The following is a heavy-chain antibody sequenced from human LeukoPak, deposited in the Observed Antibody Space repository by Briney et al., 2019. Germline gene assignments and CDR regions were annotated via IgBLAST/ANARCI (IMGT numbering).Heavy chain of an antibody. V-gene: IGHV3-30*18. Sequence: GGSLRLSCAASGFTFSSYGMHWVRQAPGKGLEWVAVISYDGSNKYYADSVKGRFTISRDNSKNTLYLQMNSLRAEDTAVYYCAKDRYSSGWEHWFDPWGQGALVTVSS. CDR1: GFTFSSYG. CDR2: ISYDGSNK. J-gene: IGHJ5*02. D-gene: IGHD6-19*01. CDR3: AKDRYSSGWEHWFDP.